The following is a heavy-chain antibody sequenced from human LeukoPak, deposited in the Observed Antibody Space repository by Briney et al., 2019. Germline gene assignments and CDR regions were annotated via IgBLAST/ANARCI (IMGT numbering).Heavy chain of an antibody. CDR2: ISGSGGST. Sequence: PGGSLRLSWAASGFIFTSYAMSWVRQAPGKGLEWVSAISGSGGSTNYAPSVKGRFTISRDNSKHTLYLQMNSLRAEDTAVYYCAKTLFYDRGHETFQHWGQGTLVTVSS. CDR3: AKTLFYDRGHETFQH. CDR1: GFIFTSYA. V-gene: IGHV3-23*01. D-gene: IGHD2/OR15-2a*01. J-gene: IGHJ1*01.